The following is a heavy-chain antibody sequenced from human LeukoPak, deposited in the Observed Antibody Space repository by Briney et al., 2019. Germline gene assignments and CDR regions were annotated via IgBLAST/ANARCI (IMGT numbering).Heavy chain of an antibody. CDR3: ARLRSRAY. D-gene: IGHD3-10*01. J-gene: IGHJ4*02. Sequence: GGSLRLSCTASGFTVSSNYMSWVRQAPGKGLEWVSVIYSGGSTFYADSVKGRFTISRDNCKNTLYLQMNSLRAEDTAVYYCARLRSRAYWGQGTLVTVSS. CDR2: IYSGGST. CDR1: GFTVSSNY. V-gene: IGHV3-53*01.